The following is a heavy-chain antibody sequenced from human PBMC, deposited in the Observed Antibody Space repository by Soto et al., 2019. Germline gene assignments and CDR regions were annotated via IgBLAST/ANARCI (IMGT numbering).Heavy chain of an antibody. CDR2: INHSGST. Sequence: QVQLQQWGAGLLKPSETLSLTCAVYGGSFSGYYWTWIRQPPGKGLEWIGEINHSGSTNYNPSLKRRVTISVDTSKNQFSLKLGSVTAADTAVYYCARAWDSNYYGRPINHWGQGTLVTVSS. D-gene: IGHD4-4*01. J-gene: IGHJ4*02. V-gene: IGHV4-34*01. CDR3: ARAWDSNYYGRPINH. CDR1: GGSFSGYY.